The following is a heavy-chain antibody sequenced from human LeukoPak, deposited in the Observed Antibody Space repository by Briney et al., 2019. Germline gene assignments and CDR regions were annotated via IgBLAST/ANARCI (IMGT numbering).Heavy chain of an antibody. J-gene: IGHJ5*02. Sequence: SETLSLTCAVYGGSFSGYYWSWIRQPPGKGLEWIGEINHSGSTNYNPSLKSRVTISVDTSKNQFSLKLSSVTAADTAVYYCXXQIQNFWSGNWFDPWGQGTLVTVSS. D-gene: IGHD3-3*01. CDR1: GGSFSGYY. CDR3: XXQIQNFWSGNWFDP. V-gene: IGHV4-34*01. CDR2: INHSGST.